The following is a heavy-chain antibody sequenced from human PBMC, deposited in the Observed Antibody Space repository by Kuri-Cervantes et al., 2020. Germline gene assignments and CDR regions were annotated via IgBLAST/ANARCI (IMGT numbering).Heavy chain of an antibody. CDR2: ISYDGSNK. CDR1: GFTFSSYA. J-gene: IGHJ4*02. Sequence: GESLKISCAASGFTFSSYAMHWVRQAPGKGLEWVAVISYDGSNKYYADSVKGRFTISRDDSKSIAYLQMNSLKTEDTAVYYCTSAPQRAYSSGWYAFWEVFLPYDYWGQGTLVTVSS. CDR3: TSAPQRAYSSGWYAFWEVFLPYDY. D-gene: IGHD6-19*01. V-gene: IGHV3-30-3*01.